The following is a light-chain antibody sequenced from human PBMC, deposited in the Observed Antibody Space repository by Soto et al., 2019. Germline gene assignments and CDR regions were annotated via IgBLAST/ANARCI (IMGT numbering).Light chain of an antibody. J-gene: IGKJ1*01. CDR3: LQHSEYPRT. CDR2: TGS. Sequence: DIKMTQSPSAMSASVGDRVTSTCRASQGIGIYLAWFQQKPGQVPKRLIYTGSSLQSGVPSRFSGSGSGTEFTLTISSLQPEDFATYYCLQHSEYPRTFGQGTKVEI. CDR1: QGIGIY. V-gene: IGKV1-17*03.